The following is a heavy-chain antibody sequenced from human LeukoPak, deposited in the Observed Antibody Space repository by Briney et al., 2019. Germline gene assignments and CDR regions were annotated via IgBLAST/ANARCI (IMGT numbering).Heavy chain of an antibody. J-gene: IGHJ4*02. CDR3: ARLLLWAPGRVTAYYFDN. CDR2: VYFSGTT. D-gene: IGHD3-16*01. Sequence: SETLSLTCSVSGASISSYYWSWIRQPPGKRLEWIGYVYFSGTTSYNPSLKSRVTTSVDRSKNQFSLRLTSVTAADTAVYYGARLLLWAPGRVTAYYFDNWGQGTPVTVSS. V-gene: IGHV4-59*08. CDR1: GASISSYY.